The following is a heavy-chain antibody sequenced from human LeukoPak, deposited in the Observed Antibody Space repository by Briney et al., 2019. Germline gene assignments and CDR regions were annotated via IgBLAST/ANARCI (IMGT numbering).Heavy chain of an antibody. V-gene: IGHV3-21*04. CDR2: ISSSSSYI. J-gene: IGHJ3*02. Sequence: GGSLRLSCAASEFTFSSYSMNWVRQAPGKGLEWVSSISSSSSYIYYADSVKGRFTISRDNSKNTLYLQMNSLRAEDTAVYYCAKDVARGPRHDAFDIWGQGTMVTVSS. CDR3: AKDVARGPRHDAFDI. CDR1: EFTFSSYS.